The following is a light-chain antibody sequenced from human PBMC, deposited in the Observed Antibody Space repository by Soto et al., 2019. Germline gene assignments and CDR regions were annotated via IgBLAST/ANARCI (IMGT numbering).Light chain of an antibody. CDR1: SSNIGARYD. CDR3: QSYDSSLNAVV. CDR2: GNS. Sequence: QSVLTQPPSVSGAPGQRVTISCTGSSSNIGARYDVHWYQQLPGTAPKLLIYGNSNRPSGVPDRFSGSKSGTSASLAITGLQAEDAADYYCQSYDSSLNAVVFGGGTQLTV. J-gene: IGLJ2*01. V-gene: IGLV1-40*01.